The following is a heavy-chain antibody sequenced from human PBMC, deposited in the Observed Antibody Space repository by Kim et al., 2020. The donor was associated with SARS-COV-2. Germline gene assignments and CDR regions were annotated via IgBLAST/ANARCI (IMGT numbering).Heavy chain of an antibody. D-gene: IGHD6-19*01. CDR3: AKDTGSGWETYFDY. Sequence: SLRLSCAASGFTFGDYAMHWVRQAPGKGLEWVSGISWNSGSIGYADSVKGRFTISRDNAKNSLYLQMNSLRAEDTALYYCAKDTGSGWETYFDYWGQGTLVTVSS. CDR1: GFTFGDYA. J-gene: IGHJ4*02. CDR2: ISWNSGSI. V-gene: IGHV3-9*01.